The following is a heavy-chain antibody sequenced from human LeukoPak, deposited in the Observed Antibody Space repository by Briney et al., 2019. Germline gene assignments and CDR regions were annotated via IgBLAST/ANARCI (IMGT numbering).Heavy chain of an antibody. CDR1: GGSISSYY. J-gene: IGHJ4*02. D-gene: IGHD6-13*01. Sequence: PSETLSLTCTVSGGSISSYYWSWIRQPPGKGLEWIGYVYYSGSTNYNPSLKSRVTISVDTSKNQFSLKLSSVTAADTAVYYCAREAAGGMADFDYWGQGTLVTVSS. CDR3: AREAAGGMADFDY. CDR2: VYYSGST. V-gene: IGHV4-59*01.